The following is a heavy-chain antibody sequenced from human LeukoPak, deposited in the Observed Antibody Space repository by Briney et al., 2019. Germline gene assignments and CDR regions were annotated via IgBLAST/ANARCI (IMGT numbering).Heavy chain of an antibody. CDR3: ARDLYY. CDR1: GFTFSSYA. V-gene: IGHV3-30*04. Sequence: PGRSLRLSCAASGFTFSSYAMHWVRQAPGKGLEWVAVISYDGSNKYYADSVKGRFTISRDNSKNTLYLRMNSLRAEDTAVYYCARDLYYWGQGTLVTVSS. J-gene: IGHJ4*02. CDR2: ISYDGSNK.